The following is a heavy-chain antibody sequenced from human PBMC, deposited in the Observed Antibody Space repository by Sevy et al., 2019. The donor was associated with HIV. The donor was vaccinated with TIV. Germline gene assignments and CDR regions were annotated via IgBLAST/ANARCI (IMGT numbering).Heavy chain of an antibody. CDR1: GYTFTSYG. J-gene: IGHJ3*02. CDR2: ISAYNGNT. Sequence: ASVKVSCKASGYTFTSYGISWVRQAPGQGLEWMGWISAYNGNTNYAQKLQGRVTMTTDTSTSTAYMELRSLRSDDTAVYYCARHPDYDFCSGLDIWGQGTMVTVSS. V-gene: IGHV1-18*01. CDR3: ARHPDYDFCSGLDI. D-gene: IGHD3-3*01.